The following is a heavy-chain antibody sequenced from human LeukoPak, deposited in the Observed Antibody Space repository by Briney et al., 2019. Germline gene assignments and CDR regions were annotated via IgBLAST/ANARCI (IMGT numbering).Heavy chain of an antibody. CDR1: GFTFSRYG. D-gene: IGHD1-7*01. V-gene: IGHV3-33*01. J-gene: IGHJ6*03. CDR3: ARRGGTSNPNYYYYYMDV. Sequence: GGSLRLSCAASGFTFSRYGMHWVRQAPGKGLEWVAVIWYDGSNKYYADSVKGRFTISRDNSKNTLYLQMNSLRAEDTAVYYYARRGGTSNPNYYYYYMDVWGKGTTVTVSS. CDR2: IWYDGSNK.